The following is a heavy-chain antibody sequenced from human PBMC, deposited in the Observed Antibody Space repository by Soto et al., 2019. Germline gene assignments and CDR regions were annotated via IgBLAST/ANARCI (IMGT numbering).Heavy chain of an antibody. CDR1: GGSFSGYY. CDR3: ARSGTADDY. Sequence: SETLSLTCAVYGGSFSGYYWSWIRQPPGKGLEWIGEINHSGSTNYNPSLKSRVTISVDTSKNQFSLKLSSVTAADTAVYYCARSGTADDYWGQGTLVTVSS. V-gene: IGHV4-34*01. J-gene: IGHJ4*02. CDR2: INHSGST. D-gene: IGHD6-13*01.